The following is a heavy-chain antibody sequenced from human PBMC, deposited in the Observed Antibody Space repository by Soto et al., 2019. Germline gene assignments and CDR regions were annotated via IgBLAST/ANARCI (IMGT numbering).Heavy chain of an antibody. CDR3: ARGHIVGARPSNY. D-gene: IGHD1-26*01. CDR2: MNPNSGNT. J-gene: IGHJ4*02. V-gene: IGHV1-8*01. Sequence: QVQLVQSGAEVKKPGASVKVSCKTSGYTFTSYDINWVRQATGQGLEWMGWMNPNSGNTGYAQKFQGRVTMTRNTSIRTANMEVSSIRSEDTDVYYCARGHIVGARPSNYWGQGTLVTVSS. CDR1: GYTFTSYD.